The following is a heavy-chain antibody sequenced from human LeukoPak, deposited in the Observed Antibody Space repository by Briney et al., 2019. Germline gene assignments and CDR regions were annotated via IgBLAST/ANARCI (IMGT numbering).Heavy chain of an antibody. CDR1: GGSIRSSSYY. J-gene: IGHJ4*02. V-gene: IGHV4-39*07. Sequence: PSETLSLTCTVSGGSIRSSSYYWGWIRQPPGKGLEWIGSIYYSGSTHYNPSLKSRVTISVDTSKNQFSLKLSSVTAADTAVYYCARVSYCSTTSCPYYFDYWGQGTLVTVSS. CDR2: IYYSGST. CDR3: ARVSYCSTTSCPYYFDY. D-gene: IGHD2-2*01.